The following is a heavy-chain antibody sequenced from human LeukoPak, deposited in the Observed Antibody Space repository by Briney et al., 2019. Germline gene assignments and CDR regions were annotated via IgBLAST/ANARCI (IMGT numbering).Heavy chain of an antibody. J-gene: IGHJ4*02. CDR3: ARVDNYYDSSGPFDY. CDR1: GYSISSGYY. CDR2: IYHSGST. D-gene: IGHD3-22*01. Sequence: SETLSLTCTVSGYSISSGYYWGWIRQPPGKGLEWIGSIYHSGSTYYNPSLKSRVTISVDTSKNQFSLKLSSVTAADTAVYYCARVDNYYDSSGPFDYWGQGTLVTVSS. V-gene: IGHV4-38-2*02.